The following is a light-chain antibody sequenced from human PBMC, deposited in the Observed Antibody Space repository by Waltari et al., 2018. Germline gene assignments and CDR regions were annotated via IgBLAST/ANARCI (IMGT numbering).Light chain of an antibody. Sequence: DIQLTQSPSFLSASVRDRVTITCRASQGISTYLDWYQQKPGKAPKLLIYAASTLQSDIPSRFSGSGSGTEFTLTISSLQPEDFATYYCLHLNNFPLSFGGGTKVELK. CDR1: QGISTY. CDR2: AAS. V-gene: IGKV1-9*01. J-gene: IGKJ4*01. CDR3: LHLNNFPLS.